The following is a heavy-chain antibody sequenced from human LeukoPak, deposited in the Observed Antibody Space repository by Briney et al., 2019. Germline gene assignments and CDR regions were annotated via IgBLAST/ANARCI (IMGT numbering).Heavy chain of an antibody. D-gene: IGHD5-12*01. CDR2: IWYDGSNK. Sequence: QPGRSLRLSCAASGFTFSSYGMRWVRQAPGKGLEWVAVIWYDGSNKYYADSVKGRFTISRDNSKNTLYLQMNSLRAEDTAVYYCASGDGGYPDHWGQGTVVTVSS. CDR1: GFTFSSYG. V-gene: IGHV3-33*01. CDR3: ASGDGGYPDH. J-gene: IGHJ4*02.